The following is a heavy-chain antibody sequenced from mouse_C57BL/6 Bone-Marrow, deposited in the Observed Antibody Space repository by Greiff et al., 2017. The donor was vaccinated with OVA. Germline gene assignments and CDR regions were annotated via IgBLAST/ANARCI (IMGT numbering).Heavy chain of an antibody. Sequence: VQLKQSVAELVRPGASVKLSCTASGFNIKNTYMHWVKQRPEQGLEWIGRIDPANGNTKYAPKFQGKATITADTSSNTAYLQLSSLTSEDTAIYYCARWGFDYYGSSYWYFDVWGTGTTVTVSS. CDR2: IDPANGNT. D-gene: IGHD1-1*01. V-gene: IGHV14-3*01. J-gene: IGHJ1*03. CDR1: GFNIKNTY. CDR3: ARWGFDYYGSSYWYFDV.